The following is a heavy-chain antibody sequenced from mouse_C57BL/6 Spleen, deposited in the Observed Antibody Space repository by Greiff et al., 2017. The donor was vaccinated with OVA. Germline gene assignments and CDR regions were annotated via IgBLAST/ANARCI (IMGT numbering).Heavy chain of an antibody. V-gene: IGHV1-22*01. CDR2: INPNNGGT. CDR1: GYTFTDYN. J-gene: IGHJ2*01. CDR3: ARGNYGSSSYYFDY. D-gene: IGHD1-1*01. Sequence: EVQLQQSGPELVKPGASVKMSCKASGYTFTDYNMHWVKQSHGKSLEWIGYINPNNGGTSYNQQFMGKATLTVNKSSSTAYMELRSLTSEDSAVYYCARGNYGSSSYYFDYWGQGTTLTVSS.